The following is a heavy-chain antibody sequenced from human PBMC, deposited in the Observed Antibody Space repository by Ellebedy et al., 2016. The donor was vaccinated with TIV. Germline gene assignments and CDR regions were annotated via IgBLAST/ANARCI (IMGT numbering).Heavy chain of an antibody. CDR1: GYTFTSYG. V-gene: IGHV1-18*01. J-gene: IGHJ5*02. D-gene: IGHD1-26*01. Sequence: AASVKVSCKASGYTFTSYGISWVRQAPGQGLEWMGWISAYNGNTNYAQKLQGRVTMTTDTSTSTAYMELSSLRSDDTAVYYCARAPVGATYSNWFDPWGQGTLVTVSS. CDR2: ISAYNGNT. CDR3: ARAPVGATYSNWFDP.